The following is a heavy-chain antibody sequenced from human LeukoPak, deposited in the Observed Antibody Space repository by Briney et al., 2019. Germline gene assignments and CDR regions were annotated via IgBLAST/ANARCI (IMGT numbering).Heavy chain of an antibody. Sequence: SVKVSCKASGFTFTSSSVQWVRQARGQRLEWIGWIVVGSSNTNYAQKFQERVTITRDMSTSTAYMELSSLRSEDTAVYYCAAGHWGRKFLEWLQRAKDYYYGMDVWGQGTTVTVSS. V-gene: IGHV1-58*01. CDR1: GFTFTSSS. CDR3: AAGHWGRKFLEWLQRAKDYYYGMDV. CDR2: IVVGSSNT. D-gene: IGHD3-3*01. J-gene: IGHJ6*02.